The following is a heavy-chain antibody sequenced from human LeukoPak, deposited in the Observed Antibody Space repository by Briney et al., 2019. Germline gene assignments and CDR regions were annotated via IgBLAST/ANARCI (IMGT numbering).Heavy chain of an antibody. D-gene: IGHD6-6*01. CDR1: GYNFNVYY. J-gene: IGHJ5*02. Sequence: ASVRVSCKASGYNFNVYYINWVRQAPGQGLEWMGWINPNSGGTKYAQKFQDRVTMTRDTSITTAYMELNRLRSDDTAVYYCTRGGGRSSSAFDPWGQGTLVTVSS. CDR3: TRGGGRSSSAFDP. V-gene: IGHV1-2*02. CDR2: INPNSGGT.